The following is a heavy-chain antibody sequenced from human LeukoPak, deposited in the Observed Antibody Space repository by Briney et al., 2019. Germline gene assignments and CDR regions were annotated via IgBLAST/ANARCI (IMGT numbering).Heavy chain of an antibody. J-gene: IGHJ4*02. CDR3: ARERGSGRSYLARN. V-gene: IGHV1-18*01. Sequence: ASVKLSCKASGYTFTGYGISWVRQAPGHGLEWMGWISAYNGNRNYAQTLPGRVTMTTDTSTSTAYVELRSLRCDGTAVYYCARERGSGRSYLARNWGQGTPVTVSS. D-gene: IGHD3-10*01. CDR2: ISAYNGNR. CDR1: GYTFTGYG.